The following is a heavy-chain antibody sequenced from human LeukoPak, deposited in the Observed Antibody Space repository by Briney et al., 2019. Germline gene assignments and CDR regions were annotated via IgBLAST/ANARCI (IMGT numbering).Heavy chain of an antibody. D-gene: IGHD1-26*01. Sequence: GGSLRLSCLTSGFTLSTNAMSWVRQAPGKGLEWISGISGSGASTYYADSVKGRFTISRDDSRNTLYLQMNSLRGDDTAVYYCARGSSWGGDYWGQGTLVTVSS. J-gene: IGHJ4*02. CDR2: ISGSGAST. CDR1: GFTLSTNA. V-gene: IGHV3-23*01. CDR3: ARGSSWGGDY.